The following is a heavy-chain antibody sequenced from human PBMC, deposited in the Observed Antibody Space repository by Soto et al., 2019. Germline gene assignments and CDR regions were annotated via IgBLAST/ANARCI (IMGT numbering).Heavy chain of an antibody. Sequence: PGGSLRLSCAASGFTFSSYGMHWVRQAPGKGLEWVAVIWYDGSNKYYADSVKGRFTISRDNSKNTLYLQMNSLRAEDTAVYYCARLPVGIVEIATIYASNCFDPWGQGPLVTVSS. CDR2: IWYDGSNK. V-gene: IGHV3-33*01. CDR1: GFTFSSYG. J-gene: IGHJ5*02. D-gene: IGHD2-21*01. CDR3: ARLPVGIVEIATIYASNCFDP.